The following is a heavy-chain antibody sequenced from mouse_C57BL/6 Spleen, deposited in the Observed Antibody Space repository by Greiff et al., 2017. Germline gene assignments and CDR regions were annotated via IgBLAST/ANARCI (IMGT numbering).Heavy chain of an antibody. Sequence: EVKLMESGGGLVKPGGSLKLSCAASGFTFSSYAMSWVRQTPEKRLEWVATISDGGSYTYYPDNVKGRFTISRDNAKNNLYLQMSHLKSEDTAMYYCARELLRSYWYFDVWGTGTTVTVSS. CDR2: ISDGGSYT. CDR1: GFTFSSYA. D-gene: IGHD1-1*01. J-gene: IGHJ1*03. V-gene: IGHV5-4*01. CDR3: ARELLRSYWYFDV.